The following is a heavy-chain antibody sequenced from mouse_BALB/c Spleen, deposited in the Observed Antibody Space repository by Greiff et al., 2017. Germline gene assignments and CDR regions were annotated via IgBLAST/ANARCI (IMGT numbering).Heavy chain of an antibody. J-gene: IGHJ4*01. V-gene: IGHV1-69*02. CDR3: TRWGNAMDY. Sequence: QVQLKQPGAELVRPGASVKLSCKASGYTFTSYWINWVKQRPGQGLEWIGNIYPSDSYTNYNQKFKDKATLTVDKSSSTAYMQLSSPTSEDSAVYYCTRWGNAMDYWGQGTSVTVSS. CDR1: GYTFTSYW. CDR2: IYPSDSYT.